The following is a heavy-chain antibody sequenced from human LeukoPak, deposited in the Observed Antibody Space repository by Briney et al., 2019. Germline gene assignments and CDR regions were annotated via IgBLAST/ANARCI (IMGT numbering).Heavy chain of an antibody. Sequence: PSETLSLTCTVSGGSISSSNYYWGWIRQPPGKGLEWIGSIYYSGSTYYTPSLKSRVTISVDTSKNQFSLKLSSVTAADTAVYYCARAGTGPTRDAFDIWGQGTMVTVSS. CDR1: GGSISSSNYY. CDR3: ARAGTGPTRDAFDI. J-gene: IGHJ3*02. D-gene: IGHD3/OR15-3a*01. V-gene: IGHV4-39*07. CDR2: IYYSGST.